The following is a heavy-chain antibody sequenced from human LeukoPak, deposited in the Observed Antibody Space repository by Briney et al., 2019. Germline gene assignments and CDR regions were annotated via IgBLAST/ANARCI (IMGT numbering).Heavy chain of an antibody. CDR2: ISYSSSYI. CDR1: GFTFSDYS. Sequence: GGSLRLSCAASGFTFSDYSMSWVRQAPGKGLEWVSSISYSSSYIYYADSVKGRLTIPRDNAKNSLYLQMSGLRAEDTAVYYCARERGAGYGSGNYPSDYWGQGTLVTVSS. CDR3: ARERGAGYGSGNYPSDY. D-gene: IGHD3-10*01. V-gene: IGHV3-21*01. J-gene: IGHJ4*02.